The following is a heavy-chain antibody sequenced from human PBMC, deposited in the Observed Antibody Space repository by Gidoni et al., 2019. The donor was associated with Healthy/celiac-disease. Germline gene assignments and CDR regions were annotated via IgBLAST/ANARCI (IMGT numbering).Heavy chain of an antibody. V-gene: IGHV3-21*01. CDR3: AREMSYCSSTSCSEGMDV. Sequence: EVQLVESGGGLVKPGGSLRLSCAASGFTFSSYSMNWVRQAPGKGLEWVSSISSSSSYIYYADSVKGRFTISRDNAKNSLYLQMNSLRAEDTAVYYCAREMSYCSSTSCSEGMDVWGQGTTVTVSS. J-gene: IGHJ6*02. CDR2: ISSSSSYI. CDR1: GFTFSSYS. D-gene: IGHD2-2*01.